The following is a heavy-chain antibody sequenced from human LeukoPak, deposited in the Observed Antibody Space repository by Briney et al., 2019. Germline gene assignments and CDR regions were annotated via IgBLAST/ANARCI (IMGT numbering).Heavy chain of an antibody. J-gene: IGHJ4*02. CDR2: IKYDGSET. CDR1: GLTFSSYW. CDR3: ARDSTLSNY. Sequence: SGGSLRLSCAASGLTFSSYWMTWVRQAPGKGLEWVATIKYDGSETYYEDSVRGRSSISRDNAKNSLYLQMNSLRAEDTAVYYCARDSTLSNYWGQGTLVTVSS. V-gene: IGHV3-7*04. D-gene: IGHD3-16*01.